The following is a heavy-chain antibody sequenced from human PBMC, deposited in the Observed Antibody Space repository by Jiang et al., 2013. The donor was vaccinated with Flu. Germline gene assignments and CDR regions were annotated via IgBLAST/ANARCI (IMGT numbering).Heavy chain of an antibody. CDR3: ARDVGGWYQGYFDL. CDR2: IWYDGSNK. J-gene: IGHJ2*01. D-gene: IGHD6-19*01. CDR1: GFTFRSHG. Sequence: VQLVESGGGVVQPGRSLRLSCAASGFTFRSHGMYWARQAPGKGLEWVAIIWYDGSNKYYADSVKGRFTISRDNSKNTLYLQMNSLRLEDTAVYYCARDVGGWYQGYFDLWGRGTPVTVSS. V-gene: IGHV3-33*01.